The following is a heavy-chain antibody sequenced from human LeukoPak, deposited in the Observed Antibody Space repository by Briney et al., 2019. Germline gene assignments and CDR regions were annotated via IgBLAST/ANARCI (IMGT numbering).Heavy chain of an antibody. J-gene: IGHJ6*03. Sequence: SETLSLTCTVSGYSISSGYYWGWIRQPPGKGLEWIGSIYHSGSTYYNPSLKSRVTISVDTSKNQFSLKLSSVTAADTAEYYCVRARSGGYYYYYMDVWGKGTTVTVSS. CDR2: IYHSGST. CDR3: VRARSGGYYYYYMDV. V-gene: IGHV4-38-2*02. D-gene: IGHD1-26*01. CDR1: GYSISSGYY.